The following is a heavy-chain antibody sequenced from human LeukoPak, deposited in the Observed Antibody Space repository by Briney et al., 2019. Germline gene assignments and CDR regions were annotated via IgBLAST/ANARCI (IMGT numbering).Heavy chain of an antibody. CDR1: GFTFSSYW. J-gene: IGHJ6*03. CDR2: INSDGSST. Sequence: PGGSLGLSCAASGFTFSSYWMHWVRQAPGKGLVWVSRINSDGSSTSYADSVKGRFTISRDNAKNTLYLQMNSLRAEDTAVYYCARDAANYYYYYYMDVWGKGTTVTVSS. CDR3: ARDAANYYYYYYMDV. V-gene: IGHV3-74*01.